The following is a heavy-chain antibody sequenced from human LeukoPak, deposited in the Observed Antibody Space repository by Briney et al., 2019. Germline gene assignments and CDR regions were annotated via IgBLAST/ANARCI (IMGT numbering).Heavy chain of an antibody. V-gene: IGHV4-31*03. CDR3: ARVRPQVVTADY. J-gene: IGHJ4*02. D-gene: IGHD2-21*02. CDR1: GGSISSGGYY. CDR2: IYYSGST. Sequence: SETLSLTCTVSGGSISSGGYYWSWIRQHPGKGLEWIGYIYYSGSTYYNPSLKSRVTISVDTSKNQFSLKLSSVTAADTAVYYCARVRPQVVTADYWGQGTLVTVSS.